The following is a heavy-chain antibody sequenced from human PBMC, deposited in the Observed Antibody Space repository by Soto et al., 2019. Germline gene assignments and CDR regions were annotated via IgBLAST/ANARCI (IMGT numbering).Heavy chain of an antibody. V-gene: IGHV4-31*03. CDR3: ARDCYGDYYAY. CDR2: IYFDGMT. J-gene: IGHJ4*02. CDR1: GASLSSGGYY. Sequence: QVQLLESGPGLVKPSQTLSLSCIVSGASLSSGGYYWNWIRQHPGKGLEWIGYIYFDGMTYYNPSLESRVTMSIDASKNQFSLHLSSVTAADTAVYYCARDCYGDYYAYWGQGILVTVSS. D-gene: IGHD3-22*01.